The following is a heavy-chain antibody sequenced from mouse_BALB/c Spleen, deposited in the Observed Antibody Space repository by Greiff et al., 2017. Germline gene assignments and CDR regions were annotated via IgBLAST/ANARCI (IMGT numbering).Heavy chain of an antibody. D-gene: IGHD4-1*01. CDR2: ISYDGSN. CDR3: AREEELGRDYAMDY. J-gene: IGHJ4*01. V-gene: IGHV3-6*02. Sequence: ESGPGLVKPSQSLSLTCSVTGYSITSGYYWNWIRQFPGNKLEWMGYISYDGSNNYNPSLKNRISITRDTSKNQFFLKLNSVTTEDTATYYCAREEELGRDYAMDYWGQGTSVTVSS. CDR1: GYSITSGYY.